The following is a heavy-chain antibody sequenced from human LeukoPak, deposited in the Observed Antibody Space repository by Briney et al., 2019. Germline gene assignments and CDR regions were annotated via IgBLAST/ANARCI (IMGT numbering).Heavy chain of an antibody. J-gene: IGHJ4*02. CDR3: AKGGSAAARYGIFDY. CDR1: GFTFSSYA. CDR2: ISGSGGST. Sequence: PGGSLRLSCAASGFTFSSYAMSWVRQAPGKGLEWVSAISGSGGSTYYADSVKGRFTISRDNSKNTLYLQMDSLRAEDTAVYYCAKGGSAAARYGIFDYWGQGTLVTVSS. D-gene: IGHD6-13*01. V-gene: IGHV3-23*01.